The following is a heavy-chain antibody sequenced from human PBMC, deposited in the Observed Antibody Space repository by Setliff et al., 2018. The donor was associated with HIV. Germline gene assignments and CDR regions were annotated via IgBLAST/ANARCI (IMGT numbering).Heavy chain of an antibody. Sequence: PGGSLRLSCAASGFTFDDYAMHWVRQAPGKGLEWVSGISWNSGSIGYADSVKGRFTISRDNAKNSLYLQMNSLRAEDTALYYCAKDTIVGAFDIWGQGTMVTVSS. J-gene: IGHJ3*02. CDR3: AKDTIVGAFDI. D-gene: IGHD1-26*01. CDR2: ISWNSGSI. CDR1: GFTFDDYA. V-gene: IGHV3-9*01.